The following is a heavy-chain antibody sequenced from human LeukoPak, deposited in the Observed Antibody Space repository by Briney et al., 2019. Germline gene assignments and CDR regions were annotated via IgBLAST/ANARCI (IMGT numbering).Heavy chain of an antibody. Sequence: GASVKVSCKTSGYTFSSYGLTWMRQAPGQGPEWLGWSSPYNGNTNYAQKLQGRVTMTTDTSTNTAYMELRSLRSDDTAVYYCARDTDHYFDYWGQGTLVTVSS. V-gene: IGHV1-18*01. CDR1: GYTFSSYG. D-gene: IGHD2-8*02. J-gene: IGHJ4*02. CDR3: ARDTDHYFDY. CDR2: SSPYNGNT.